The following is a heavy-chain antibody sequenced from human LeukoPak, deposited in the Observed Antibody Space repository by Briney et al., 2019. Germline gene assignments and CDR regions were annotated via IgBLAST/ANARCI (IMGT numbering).Heavy chain of an antibody. CDR1: GFTFTNYS. Sequence: PGRSLRLSCAASGFTFTNYSIHWVRLAPGKGLEWVAVISSDGSNKHYADSVKGRFTISRDDSKNTLYLQMNSLRVDDTALYYCTTFDMWGQGTMVTVSS. J-gene: IGHJ3*02. V-gene: IGHV3-30*03. CDR3: TTFDM. CDR2: ISSDGSNK.